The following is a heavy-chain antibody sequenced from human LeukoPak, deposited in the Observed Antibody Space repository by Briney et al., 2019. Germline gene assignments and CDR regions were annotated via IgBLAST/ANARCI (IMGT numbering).Heavy chain of an antibody. V-gene: IGHV3-7*05. Sequence: SGGSLRLSCAASGFTFSSYAMSWVRQAPGKGLEWVANINQDGSERYYVDSVKGRFTISRDNAKKSLYLQMNTLRAEDTAVYYCARGWGWRDYWGQGTLVTVSS. D-gene: IGHD2-21*01. CDR2: INQDGSER. J-gene: IGHJ4*02. CDR3: ARGWGWRDY. CDR1: GFTFSSYA.